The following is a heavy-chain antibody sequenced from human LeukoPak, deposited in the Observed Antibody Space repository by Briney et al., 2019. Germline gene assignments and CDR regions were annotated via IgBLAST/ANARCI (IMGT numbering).Heavy chain of an antibody. V-gene: IGHV1-18*01. J-gene: IGHJ4*02. CDR3: VRGSSPARYCSSTSCYPIDY. CDR2: ISAYNGNT. D-gene: IGHD2-2*01. CDR1: GYTFTSYG. Sequence: ASVKVACKASGYTFTSYGISWVRQAPGQGLEWMGWISAYNGNTNYAQKLQGRVAMTTDPSTSTAYMELRSLRSDDTAVYYCVRGSSPARYCSSTSCYPIDYWGQGTLVTVSS.